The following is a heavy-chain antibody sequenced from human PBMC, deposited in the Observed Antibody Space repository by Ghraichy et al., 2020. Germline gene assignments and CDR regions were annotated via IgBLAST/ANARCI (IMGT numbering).Heavy chain of an antibody. V-gene: IGHV3-48*02. J-gene: IGHJ6*02. CDR3: ARASRVVRFYYYDGMDV. Sequence: GESLNISCVGSGFTFSSYSMNWVRQSPGKGLEWVSYITSSSRTKFYADSVKGRFTISRDNAQDSLYLQMNSLRDEDTAVYYCARASRVVRFYYYDGMDVWGQGTTVTLSS. CDR1: GFTFSSYS. CDR2: ITSSSRTK. D-gene: IGHD4-23*01.